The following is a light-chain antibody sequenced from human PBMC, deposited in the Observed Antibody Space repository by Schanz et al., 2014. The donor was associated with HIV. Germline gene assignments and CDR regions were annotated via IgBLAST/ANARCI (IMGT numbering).Light chain of an antibody. Sequence: DIVMTQSPDSLAVSLGERATINCKSSQSVLYSSNNLNYLAWYQQKPGQPPKLLIYWASTRESGVPDRFSGSGSGTDFTLTISSLQAEDVAVYYCQQYYSTLPITFGQGTRLEIK. V-gene: IGKV4-1*01. J-gene: IGKJ5*01. CDR3: QQYYSTLPIT. CDR2: WAS. CDR1: QSVLYSSNNLNY.